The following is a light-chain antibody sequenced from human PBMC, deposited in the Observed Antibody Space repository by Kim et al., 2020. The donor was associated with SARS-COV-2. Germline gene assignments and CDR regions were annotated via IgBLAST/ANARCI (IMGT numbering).Light chain of an antibody. Sequence: GDRVPITCRASQSITGWLAWYQQKPGKAHQLLIYDASTLESGVPSRFSGSGSGTEFTLTISSLQPDDFATYYCQQYNAYRTFGQGTKVDIK. CDR3: QQYNAYRT. CDR1: QSITGW. J-gene: IGKJ1*01. CDR2: DAS. V-gene: IGKV1-5*01.